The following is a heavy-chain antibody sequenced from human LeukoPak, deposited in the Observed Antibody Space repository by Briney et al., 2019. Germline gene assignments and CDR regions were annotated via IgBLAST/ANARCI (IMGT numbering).Heavy chain of an antibody. CDR3: ARDSAGNDY. V-gene: IGHV3-7*01. Sequence: GGSLRLSCAASGFIFSSHWMTWVRQAPGKGLEFVASIKQGGSEKYYADSVKGRFTVSRDNAKNSLYLQMNSLRAEDTAMYYCARDSAGNDYWGQGTLVTVSS. J-gene: IGHJ4*02. CDR2: IKQGGSEK. CDR1: GFIFSSHW. D-gene: IGHD6-13*01.